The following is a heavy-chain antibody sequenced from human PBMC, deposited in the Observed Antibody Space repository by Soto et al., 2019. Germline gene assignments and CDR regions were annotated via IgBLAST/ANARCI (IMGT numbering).Heavy chain of an antibody. D-gene: IGHD3-22*01. CDR1: GGTFSSYA. V-gene: IGHV1-69*06. CDR2: IIPIFGTA. J-gene: IGHJ3*02. Sequence: SVKVSCKASGGTFSSYAISWVRQAPGQGLEWMGGIIPIFGTANYAQKFQGRVTITADKSTSTAYMELSSLRSGDTAVYYCASGGYDSSGYLIGAFDIWGQGTMVTVSS. CDR3: ASGGYDSSGYLIGAFDI.